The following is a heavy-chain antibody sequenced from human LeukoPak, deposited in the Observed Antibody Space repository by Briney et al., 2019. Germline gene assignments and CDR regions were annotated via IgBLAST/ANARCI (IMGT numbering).Heavy chain of an antibody. Sequence: GASVKVSCKASGGTFSSYAISWVRQAPGQGLEWMGGIIPIFGTANYAQKFQGRVTITTEESTSTAYMELSSLGSEDTAMYYCARVFARGGEISGSYYYYWGQGTLVTVSS. CDR1: GGTFSSYA. CDR2: IIPIFGTA. J-gene: IGHJ4*02. CDR3: ARVFARGGEISGSYYYY. D-gene: IGHD1-26*01. V-gene: IGHV1-69*05.